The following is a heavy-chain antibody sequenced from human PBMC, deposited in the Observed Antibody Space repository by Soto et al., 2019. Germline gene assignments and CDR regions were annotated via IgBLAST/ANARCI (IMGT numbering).Heavy chain of an antibody. D-gene: IGHD5-12*01. CDR2: IGPESGAT. J-gene: IGHJ4*02. CDR1: GYTFTGHY. V-gene: IGHV1-2*02. CDR3: GRGRSGQIVVFY. Sequence: GASVKVSCKASGYTFTGHYIHWVRQAPEQGPEWMGEIGPESGATRYAQKFQGRVTMTRDMSITTVYMELNNLSPDDTAVYYFGRGRSGQIVVFYWGQGTPVTVSS.